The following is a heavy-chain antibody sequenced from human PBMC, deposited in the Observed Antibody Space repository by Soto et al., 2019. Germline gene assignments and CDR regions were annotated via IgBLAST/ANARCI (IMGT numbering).Heavy chain of an antibody. D-gene: IGHD6-13*01. J-gene: IGHJ4*02. Sequence: PGESLKISCKGSGYSFTNYWFGWVRQMPGEGLEWMGIIYPGDSDTRYSPSFQGQVTISADKSISTAYLQWSSLKASDTAMYYCARRAISGTSWKYYFDYWGQGTLVTVSS. CDR2: IYPGDSDT. CDR3: ARRAISGTSWKYYFDY. CDR1: GYSFTNYW. V-gene: IGHV5-51*01.